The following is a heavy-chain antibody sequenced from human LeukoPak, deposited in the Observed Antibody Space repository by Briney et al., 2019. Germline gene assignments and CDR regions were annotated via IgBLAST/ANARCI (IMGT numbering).Heavy chain of an antibody. D-gene: IGHD3-22*01. CDR2: IYYSGST. CDR3: ARTYYDISGYFPNYFDY. Sequence: PSETLSLTCTVSGYSITSGYYWSWIRQPPGKGLEWIGYIYYSGSTNCNPSLKSRVTISVDTSTNQFSLELSSVTAADTAVYYCARTYYDISGYFPNYFDYWGPGTLVTVSS. CDR1: GYSITSGYY. J-gene: IGHJ4*02. V-gene: IGHV4-61*01.